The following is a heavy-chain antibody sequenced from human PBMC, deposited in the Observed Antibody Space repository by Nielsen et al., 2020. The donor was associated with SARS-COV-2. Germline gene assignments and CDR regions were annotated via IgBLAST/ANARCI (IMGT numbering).Heavy chain of an antibody. Sequence: SETLSLTCTVSGGSISSYYWSWIRQPPGKGLEWIGYIYYSGSTNYNPSLKSRVTISVDTSKNHFSLKVTSVTAADTAMYFCARETASNWLDSWGQGILVTVSS. CDR1: GGSISSYY. J-gene: IGHJ5*01. V-gene: IGHV4-59*12. D-gene: IGHD1-1*01. CDR2: IYYSGST. CDR3: ARETASNWLDS.